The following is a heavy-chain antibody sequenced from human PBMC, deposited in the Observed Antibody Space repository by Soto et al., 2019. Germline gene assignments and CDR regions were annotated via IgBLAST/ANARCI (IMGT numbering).Heavy chain of an antibody. V-gene: IGHV4-61*01. CDR1: GGSVSSGSYH. CDR3: EREDEKWLVLDY. Sequence: QVQLQESGPGLVKPSETLSLTCTVSGGSVSSGSYHWSWIRQPPGKGLEWIGYIHDSGNTKYNPSLKSRVTISVDTSKNQFSLKLSSVTAADTAVYYCEREDEKWLVLDYWGQGTLVTVSS. CDR2: IHDSGNT. J-gene: IGHJ4*02. D-gene: IGHD6-19*01.